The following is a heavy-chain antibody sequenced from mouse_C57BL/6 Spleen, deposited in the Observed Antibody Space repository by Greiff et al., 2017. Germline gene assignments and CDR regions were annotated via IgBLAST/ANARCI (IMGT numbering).Heavy chain of an antibody. CDR2: ISSGGSYT. CDR1: GFTFSSYG. V-gene: IGHV5-6*01. Sequence: EVQGVESGGDLVKPGGSLKLSCAASGFTFSSYGMSWVRQTPDKRLEWVATISSGGSYTYYPDNVKGRFTISRDKAKNTLYLQMSSLESEDTAMYDRARGGDTWYVDVWGTGTTVTVSS. J-gene: IGHJ1*03. CDR3: ARGGDTWYVDV.